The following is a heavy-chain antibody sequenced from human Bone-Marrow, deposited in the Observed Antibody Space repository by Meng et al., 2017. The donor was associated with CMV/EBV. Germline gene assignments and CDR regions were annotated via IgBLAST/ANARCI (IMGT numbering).Heavy chain of an antibody. Sequence: ASVKVACKASGYTFTSYGISWVRQATGQGLVCMGWINPKSGGTSYAEKFRGRVTMTRDTTTSAVYMEISSLRSEDTVVYYCARGTARVVTEYYFDYWGQGKLVTVSS. CDR2: INPKSGGT. D-gene: IGHD4-23*01. CDR3: ARGTARVVTEYYFDY. CDR1: GYTFTSYG. J-gene: IGHJ4*02. V-gene: IGHV1-8*02.